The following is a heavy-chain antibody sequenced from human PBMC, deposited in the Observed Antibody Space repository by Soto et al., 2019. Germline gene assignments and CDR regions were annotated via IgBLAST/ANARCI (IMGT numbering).Heavy chain of an antibody. D-gene: IGHD3-22*01. CDR2: ISYDGSNK. Sequence: GGSLRLSCAASGFTFSSYAIHFFRHAPGKGLEWVAVISYDGSNKYYADSVKGRFTISRDNSKNTLYLQMNSLRAEDTAVYYCATTHPDSSDAFDIWGQGTMVTVSS. CDR1: GFTFSSYA. J-gene: IGHJ3*02. CDR3: ATTHPDSSDAFDI. V-gene: IGHV3-30-3*01.